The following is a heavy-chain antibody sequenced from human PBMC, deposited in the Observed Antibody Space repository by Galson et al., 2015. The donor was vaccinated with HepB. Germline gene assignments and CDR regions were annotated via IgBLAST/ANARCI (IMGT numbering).Heavy chain of an antibody. J-gene: IGHJ4*02. D-gene: IGHD2-2*01. Sequence: SLRLSCAASGFTFSSYAMHWVRQAPGKGLEWVAVISYDGSNKYYADSVKGRFTISRDNSKNTLYLQMNSLRAEDTAVYYCARGGDRYCSSTSCYAGDYWGQGTLVTVSS. CDR3: ARGGDRYCSSTSCYAGDY. CDR2: ISYDGSNK. V-gene: IGHV3-30-3*01. CDR1: GFTFSSYA.